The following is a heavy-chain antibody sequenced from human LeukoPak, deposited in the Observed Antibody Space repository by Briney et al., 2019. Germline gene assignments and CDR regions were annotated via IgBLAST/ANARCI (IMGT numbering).Heavy chain of an antibody. D-gene: IGHD3-10*01. Sequence: GGSLRLSCAASGFTFSSYEMNWVRQAPGKGLEWVSYISSSGSTIYYADSVKGRFTISRDNAKNSLYLQMNGLRAEDTAVYYCARDRRDWDFGELLYDAFDIWGQGTMVTVSS. V-gene: IGHV3-48*03. J-gene: IGHJ3*02. CDR3: ARDRRDWDFGELLYDAFDI. CDR1: GFTFSSYE. CDR2: ISSSGSTI.